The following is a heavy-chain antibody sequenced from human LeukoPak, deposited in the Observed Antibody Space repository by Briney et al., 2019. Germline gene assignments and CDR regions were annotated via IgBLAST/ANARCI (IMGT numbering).Heavy chain of an antibody. CDR3: AKDPYGYSYGSDY. D-gene: IGHD5-18*01. CDR1: GFSFSSYG. V-gene: IGHV3-30*18. J-gene: IGHJ4*02. CDR2: ISYDGSNK. Sequence: GGSLRLSCAASGFSFSSYGMHWVRHAPGKGLEWVAVISYDGSNKYYADSVKGRFTISRANSKNTLYLQMNSPRAEDTAVYYCAKDPYGYSYGSDYWGQGTLVTVSS.